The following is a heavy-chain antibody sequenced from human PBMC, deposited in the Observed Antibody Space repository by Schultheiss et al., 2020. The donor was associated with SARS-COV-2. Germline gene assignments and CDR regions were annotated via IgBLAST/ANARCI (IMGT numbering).Heavy chain of an antibody. V-gene: IGHV3-33*08. Sequence: GESLKISCAASGFTFSSYGMHWVRQAPGKGLEWVAVIWYDGSNKYYADSVKGRFTISRDNSKNTLYLQMNSLRAEDTAVYYCARDFDFWSGYFTSIYYYYGMDVWGQGTTVTVSS. CDR2: IWYDGSNK. CDR1: GFTFSSYG. D-gene: IGHD3-3*01. CDR3: ARDFDFWSGYFTSIYYYYGMDV. J-gene: IGHJ6*02.